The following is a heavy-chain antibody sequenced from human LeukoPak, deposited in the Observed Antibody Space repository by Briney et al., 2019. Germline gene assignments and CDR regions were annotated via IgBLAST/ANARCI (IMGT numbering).Heavy chain of an antibody. CDR2: INPNSGGT. J-gene: IGHJ3*02. CDR3: ARDPFVVAAAGPRPGGAFDI. V-gene: IGHV1-2*02. CDR1: GYTFTGYY. Sequence: ASVKVSCKASGYTFTGYYMRWVRQAPGQGLEWMGWINPNSGGTNYAQKFQGRVTMTRDTSISTAYMELSRLRSDDTAVYYCARDPFVVAAAGPRPGGAFDIWGQGTMVTVSS. D-gene: IGHD6-13*01.